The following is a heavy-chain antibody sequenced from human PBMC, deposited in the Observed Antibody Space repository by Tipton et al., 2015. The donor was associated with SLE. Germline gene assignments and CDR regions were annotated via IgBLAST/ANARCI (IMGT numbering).Heavy chain of an antibody. CDR3: ARDLRGYDVNWFDP. V-gene: IGHV4-34*01. Sequence: TLSLTCAVYGGSFSGYYWSWIRQPPGQGLEWIGEINHSGSTNYNPSLKRRVTISVDTSKNQFSLKLSSVTAADTAVYYCARDLRGYDVNWFDPWGQGTLVTVSA. CDR2: INHSGST. D-gene: IGHD5-12*01. CDR1: GGSFSGYY. J-gene: IGHJ5*02.